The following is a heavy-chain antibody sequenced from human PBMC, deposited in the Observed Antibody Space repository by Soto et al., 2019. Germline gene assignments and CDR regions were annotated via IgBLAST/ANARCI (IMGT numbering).Heavy chain of an antibody. D-gene: IGHD6-13*01. V-gene: IGHV1-69*10. CDR2: IIPIFGIA. CDR3: ARDLPKVRAAGTGYFDL. Sequence: ASVKVSCKASGGTFSSYAISWVRQAPGQGLEWMGGIIPIFGIANYAQKFQGRVTITADKSTSTAYMELSSLRSEDTAVYYCARDLPKVRAAGTGYFDLWGRGTLVTVSS. J-gene: IGHJ2*01. CDR1: GGTFSSYA.